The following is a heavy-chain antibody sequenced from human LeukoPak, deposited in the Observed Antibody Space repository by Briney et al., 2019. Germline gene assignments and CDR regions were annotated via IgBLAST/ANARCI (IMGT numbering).Heavy chain of an antibody. CDR1: GFTFSSYG. D-gene: IGHD1-1*01. V-gene: IGHV3-30*18. CDR2: ISYDGSNK. J-gene: IGHJ4*02. CDR3: AKASNWNGPDY. Sequence: GRSLRLSCAASGFTFSSYGMHWVRQAPGKGLEWVAVISYDGSNKYYADSVKGRFTISRDNSKNTLCLQMNSLRAEHTAVYYCAKASNWNGPDYRGQGTLVTVSS.